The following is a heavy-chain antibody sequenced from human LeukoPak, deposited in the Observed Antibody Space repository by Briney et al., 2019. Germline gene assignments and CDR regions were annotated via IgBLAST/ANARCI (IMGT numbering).Heavy chain of an antibody. D-gene: IGHD3-10*01. CDR3: ARRYYYGSGSYYGPVDY. Sequence: GGSLRLSCAASGFTFSSYGMHWVRKAPGKGLEWVAVISYDGSNKYYADSVKGRFTISRDNSKNTLYLQMNSLRAEDTAVYYCARRYYYGSGSYYGPVDYWGQGTLVTVSS. CDR1: GFTFSSYG. V-gene: IGHV3-30*03. J-gene: IGHJ4*02. CDR2: ISYDGSNK.